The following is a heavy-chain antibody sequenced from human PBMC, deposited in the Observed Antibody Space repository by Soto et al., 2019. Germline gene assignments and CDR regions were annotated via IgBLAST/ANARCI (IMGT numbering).Heavy chain of an antibody. CDR1: GFSFSISP. Sequence: GGSLRLSCAASGFSFSISPMHWVRQAPGKGPEWVALISYDGTNKFYADSVKGRFTISRDNSKSTLYLQVDSPRPEDAAVYYCARDPKTSGGQHWAFNYFDSWGQGTLVTVSS. CDR3: ARDPKTSGGQHWAFNYFDS. D-gene: IGHD7-27*01. CDR2: ISYDGTNK. V-gene: IGHV3-30-3*01. J-gene: IGHJ4*02.